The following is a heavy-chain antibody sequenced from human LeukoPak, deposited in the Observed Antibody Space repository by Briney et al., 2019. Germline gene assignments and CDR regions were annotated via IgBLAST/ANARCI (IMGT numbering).Heavy chain of an antibody. V-gene: IGHV3-21*04. CDR3: AIAVAAANYFDY. Sequence: PGGSLRLSCAASGFTFSSYSMNWVRQAPGKGLEWVSSISSSSSYIYYADSVKGRFTISRDNPKNTLYLQMNSLRAEDTAVYYCAIAVAAANYFDYWGQGTLVTVSS. D-gene: IGHD6-19*01. CDR1: GFTFSSYS. J-gene: IGHJ4*02. CDR2: ISSSSSYI.